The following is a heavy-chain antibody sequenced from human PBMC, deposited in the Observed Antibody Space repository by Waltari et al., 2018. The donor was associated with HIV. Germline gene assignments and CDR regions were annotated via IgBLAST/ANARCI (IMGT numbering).Heavy chain of an antibody. CDR3: VRDYDSSGYYSANWFDP. CDR1: GFTFRSYW. CDR2: YKNDGSNT. J-gene: IGHJ5*02. V-gene: IGHV3-74*01. Sequence: EVQLVESGGGLVQPGGSLRLSCVASGFTFRSYWMNWVRKGPGRGVVWVSRYKNDGSNTNDADSVKGRFTISRDNAKNTLYLQMNSLRAEDTAVYSCVRDYDSSGYYSANWFDPWGQGTLVTVSS. D-gene: IGHD3-22*01.